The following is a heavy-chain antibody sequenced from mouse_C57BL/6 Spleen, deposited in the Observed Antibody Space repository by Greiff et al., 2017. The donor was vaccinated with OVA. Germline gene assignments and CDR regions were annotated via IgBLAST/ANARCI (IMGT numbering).Heavy chain of an antibody. D-gene: IGHD2-3*01. CDR3: ARSYEGYYFDY. CDR1: GYTFTSYW. V-gene: IGHV1-64*01. Sequence: QVQLQQPGAELVKPGASVKLSCKASGYTFTSYWMHWVKQRPGQGLEWIGMIHPNSGSTNYNEKFKGKATLTVDKSSSTAYMQLSSLTSEDSAVYYCARSYEGYYFDYWGKGTTLTVAS. J-gene: IGHJ2*01. CDR2: IHPNSGST.